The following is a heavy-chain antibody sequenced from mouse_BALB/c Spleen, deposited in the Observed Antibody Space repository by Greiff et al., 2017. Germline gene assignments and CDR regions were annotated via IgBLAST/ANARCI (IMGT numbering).Heavy chain of an antibody. J-gene: IGHJ4*01. D-gene: IGHD1-2*01. CDR3: ARSQGYYGYFYAMDY. CDR1: GYTFTDYY. Sequence: VQPQESGPELVKPGASVKISCKASGYTFTDYYINWVKQKPGQGLEWIGWIYPGSGNTKYNEKFKGKATLTVDTSSSTAYMQLSSLTSEDTAVYFCARSQGYYGYFYAMDYWGQGTSVTVSS. V-gene: IGHV1-84*02. CDR2: IYPGSGNT.